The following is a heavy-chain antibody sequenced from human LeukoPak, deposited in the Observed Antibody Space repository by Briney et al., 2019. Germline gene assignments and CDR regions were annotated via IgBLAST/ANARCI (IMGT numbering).Heavy chain of an antibody. J-gene: IGHJ5*02. CDR2: IIPIFGTA. CDR3: ATATRGVIVATITNWFDP. CDR1: GGTFSSYA. Sequence: GASVKVSCKASGGTFSSYAISWVRQAPGQGLEWMGGIIPIFGTANYAQKFQGRVTMTEDTSTDTAYMELSSLRSEDTAVYYCATATRGVIVATITNWFDPWGQGTLVTVSS. V-gene: IGHV1-69*06. D-gene: IGHD5-12*01.